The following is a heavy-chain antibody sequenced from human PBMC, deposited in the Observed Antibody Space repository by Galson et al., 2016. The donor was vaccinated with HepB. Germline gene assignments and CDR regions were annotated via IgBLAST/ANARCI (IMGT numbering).Heavy chain of an antibody. CDR1: GFTFSDHY. CDR2: TSGRSDYT. V-gene: IGHV3-11*06. D-gene: IGHD6-6*01. J-gene: IGHJ4*02. Sequence: LRLSCAASGFTFSDHYMSWIRQAPGKGLEWVSYTSGRSDYTGYADSVKGRFTISRDSAKRSMYLQMSSLTAEDTAAYYCARGPAAYASSSGYYFGFWGQGTVVTVSS. CDR3: ARGPAAYASSSGYYFGF.